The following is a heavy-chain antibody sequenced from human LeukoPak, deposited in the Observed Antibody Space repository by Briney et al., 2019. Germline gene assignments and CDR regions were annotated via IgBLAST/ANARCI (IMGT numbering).Heavy chain of an antibody. CDR3: VRGIEVAGTFSWFDP. J-gene: IGHJ5*02. CDR1: GFTLSVYW. CDR2: INKDGSST. V-gene: IGHV3-74*01. Sequence: GGPLRLSCAASGFTLSVYWMHWVRQAPGKGLVWLSRINKDGSSTTYADSVKGRFTISRDNAKNTLYLQMNSLRAEGTAIYYCVRGIEVAGTFSWFDPWGQGTLVTVSS. D-gene: IGHD6-19*01.